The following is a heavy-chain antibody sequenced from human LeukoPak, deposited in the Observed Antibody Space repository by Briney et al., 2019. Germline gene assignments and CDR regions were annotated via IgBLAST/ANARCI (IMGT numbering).Heavy chain of an antibody. D-gene: IGHD6-19*01. CDR2: INPNSGGT. V-gene: IGHV1-2*04. CDR3: ASGTQWLSFDY. CDR1: GYTCTGYY. Sequence: GASVKISCKASGYTCTGYYMHWVRHAPGQGLEWMGWINPNSGGTNYAQTFQGWVTMTRDTSISTAYMELSRLRSDDTAVYYCASGTQWLSFDYWGQGTLVTVSS. J-gene: IGHJ4*02.